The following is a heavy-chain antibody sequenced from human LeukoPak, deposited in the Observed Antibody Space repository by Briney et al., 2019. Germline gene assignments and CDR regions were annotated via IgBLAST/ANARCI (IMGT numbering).Heavy chain of an antibody. D-gene: IGHD3-3*01. J-gene: IGHJ4*02. CDR3: ARGLRGYDFWSGHQFDY. CDR2: IYYSGST. Sequence: SETLSLTCTVSGGSISSYYWSWIRQPPGKGLEWIGYIYYSGSTNYNPSLKSRVTISVDTSKNQFSLKLSSVTAADTAVYYCARGLRGYDFWSGHQFDYWGQGTLVTVSS. V-gene: IGHV4-59*12. CDR1: GGSISSYY.